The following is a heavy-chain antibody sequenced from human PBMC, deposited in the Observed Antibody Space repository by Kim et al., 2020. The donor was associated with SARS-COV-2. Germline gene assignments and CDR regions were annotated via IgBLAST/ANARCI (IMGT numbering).Heavy chain of an antibody. Sequence: GGSLRLSCAASGFTFSSYSMNWVRQAPGKGLEWVSSISSSSSYIYYADSVKGRFTISRDNAKNSLYLQMNSLRAEDTAVYYCARESRDGYNSAFDIWGQGTMVTVSS. CDR2: ISSSSSYI. J-gene: IGHJ3*02. CDR1: GFTFSSYS. CDR3: ARESRDGYNSAFDI. V-gene: IGHV3-21*01. D-gene: IGHD5-12*01.